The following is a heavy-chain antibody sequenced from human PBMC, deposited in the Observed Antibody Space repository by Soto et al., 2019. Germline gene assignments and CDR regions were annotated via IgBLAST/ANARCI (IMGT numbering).Heavy chain of an antibody. CDR2: INAEGNT. Sequence: EAQLVESGGGLVQPGGSLRLSCAASGFNFSPYWMHWVRQTPGKGLVWVSRINAEGNTIYADSMKGRFTISRDNAKNMLYLQMTSLRAEDTAVYFCARGSNTAFDPWGQGTLVTVSS. D-gene: IGHD2-21*02. CDR1: GFNFSPYW. J-gene: IGHJ5*02. V-gene: IGHV3-74*01. CDR3: ARGSNTAFDP.